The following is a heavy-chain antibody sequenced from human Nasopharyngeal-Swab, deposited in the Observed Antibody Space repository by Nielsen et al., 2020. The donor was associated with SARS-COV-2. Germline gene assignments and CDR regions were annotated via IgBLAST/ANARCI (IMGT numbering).Heavy chain of an antibody. D-gene: IGHD6-13*01. CDR3: ARSKWFQYSSSWYEQNYYYYGMDV. J-gene: IGHJ6*02. V-gene: IGHV4-59*01. CDR2: IYYSGST. Sequence: WIRQPPGKGLEWIGYIYYSGSTNYNPSLKSRVTISVDTSKNQFSLKLGSVTAADTAVYYCARSKWFQYSSSWYEQNYYYYGMDVWGQGTTVTVSS.